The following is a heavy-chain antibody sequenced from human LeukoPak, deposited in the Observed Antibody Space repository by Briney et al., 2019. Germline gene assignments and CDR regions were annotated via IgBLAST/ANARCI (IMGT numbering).Heavy chain of an antibody. CDR3: ARSPPNYYASGSSYLDY. J-gene: IGHJ4*02. V-gene: IGHV4-59*01. CDR1: GGSISSDY. CDR2: IYDSGST. D-gene: IGHD3-10*01. Sequence: PSETLSLTCTVSGGSISSDYWNWIRQPPGKGLEWIGYIYDSGSTNYNPSLQSRVTISVDTSKNHFSLKLNSVTAADTAVYYCARSPPNYYASGSSYLDYWGQGTLVTVSS.